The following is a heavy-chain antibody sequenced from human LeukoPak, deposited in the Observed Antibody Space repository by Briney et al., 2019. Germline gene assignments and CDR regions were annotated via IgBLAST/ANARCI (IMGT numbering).Heavy chain of an antibody. CDR2: INPSGGST. D-gene: IGHD3-22*01. CDR1: GYTFTSYY. CDR3: AREYYYDSSGYYYGTRFDP. J-gene: IGHJ5*02. Sequence: ASVKVSCKASGYTFTSYYMHWVRQAPGQGLEWMGIINPSGGSTSYAQKFQGRVTMTRDTSTSTVYMELSSPRSEDTAVYYCAREYYYDSSGYYYGTRFDPWGQGTLVTVSS. V-gene: IGHV1-46*01.